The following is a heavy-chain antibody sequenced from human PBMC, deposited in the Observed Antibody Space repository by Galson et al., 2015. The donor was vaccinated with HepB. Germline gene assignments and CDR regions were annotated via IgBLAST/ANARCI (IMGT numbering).Heavy chain of an antibody. CDR2: ISGSGDGT. D-gene: IGHD5-12*01. CDR1: GFTFDNYA. CDR3: ATQVDLHYYHNYIDV. Sequence: SLRLSCAASGFTFDNYAMSWVRQAPGKGLEWVSAISGSGDGTYYAESVRGRFTISRDNSENTLHLQMDGLRAEDPAVYYCATQVDLHYYHNYIDVWGKGTTVTVSS. V-gene: IGHV3-23*01. J-gene: IGHJ6*03.